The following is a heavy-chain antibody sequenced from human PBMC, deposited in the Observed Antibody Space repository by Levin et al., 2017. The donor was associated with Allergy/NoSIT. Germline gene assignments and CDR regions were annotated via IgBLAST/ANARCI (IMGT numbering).Heavy chain of an antibody. Sequence: GSLRLSCTVSGGSISSYYWSWIRQPPGKGLEWIGYIYYSGSTNYNPSLKSRVTISVDTSKNQFSLKLSSVTAADTAVYYCARLYSSSWYEAFDSWGQGTMVTVSS. CDR2: IYYSGST. J-gene: IGHJ3*02. CDR1: GGSISSYY. CDR3: ARLYSSSWYEAFDS. D-gene: IGHD6-13*01. V-gene: IGHV4-59*08.